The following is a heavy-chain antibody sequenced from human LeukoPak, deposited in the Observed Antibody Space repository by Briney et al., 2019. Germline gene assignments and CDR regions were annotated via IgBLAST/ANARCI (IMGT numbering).Heavy chain of an antibody. Sequence: GGSLRLSCAASGFTFSNYEMIWVRQAPGKGLEWISNISSSGYTMHYADSVKGRSTISRDNAKNSLFLQMNSLRAEDTAVYYCARGLSGYASSLGYWGQGTLVTVSA. CDR2: ISSSGYTM. CDR1: GFTFSNYE. V-gene: IGHV3-48*03. D-gene: IGHD6-6*01. J-gene: IGHJ4*02. CDR3: ARGLSGYASSLGY.